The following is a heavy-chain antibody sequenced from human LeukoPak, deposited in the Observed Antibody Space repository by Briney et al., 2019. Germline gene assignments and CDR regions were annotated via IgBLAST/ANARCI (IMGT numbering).Heavy chain of an antibody. D-gene: IGHD3-22*01. CDR3: ARGVDMI. Sequence: PGGSLRLSCAASGFTFSNYNMNWVRQAPGKVLEWVSSITSGGSYIFYADSVKGRFTISRDNAKNSLYLQMNSLRAEDTAVYYCARGVDMIWGQGTLVTVSS. CDR1: GFTFSNYN. CDR2: ITSGGSYI. J-gene: IGHJ4*02. V-gene: IGHV3-21*01.